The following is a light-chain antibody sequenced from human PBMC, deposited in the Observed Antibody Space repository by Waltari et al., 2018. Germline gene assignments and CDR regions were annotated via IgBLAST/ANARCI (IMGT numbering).Light chain of an antibody. V-gene: IGLV2-14*01. Sequence: QSSLTQPASVSGSPGPSIPISLTGTRNEVGGFSSFSWYQQHPGKAPKLMIFEVSKRPSGVSNRFSGSKSDNTASLTISGLQAEDEADYFCKSYTTKNTWVFGGGTKLTVL. CDR1: RNEVGGFSS. CDR2: EVS. J-gene: IGLJ3*02. CDR3: KSYTTKNTWV.